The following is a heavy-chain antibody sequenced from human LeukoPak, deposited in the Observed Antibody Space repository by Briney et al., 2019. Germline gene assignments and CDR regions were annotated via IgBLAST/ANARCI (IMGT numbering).Heavy chain of an antibody. CDR1: GFTFSSHW. Sequence: GGSLRLSCAASGFTFSSHWMTWVRQAPGKGLEWVANIKEDGTRKNYMDSVKGRFTISRDNAKNSLYLQMNSLRAEDTALYFCARKAQYNGHYPLDYWGQGTLVTVSS. CDR2: IKEDGTRK. D-gene: IGHD1-7*01. J-gene: IGHJ4*02. V-gene: IGHV3-7*03. CDR3: ARKAQYNGHYPLDY.